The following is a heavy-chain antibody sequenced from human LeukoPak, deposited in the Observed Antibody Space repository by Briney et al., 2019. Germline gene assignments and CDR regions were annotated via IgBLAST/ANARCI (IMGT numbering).Heavy chain of an antibody. CDR2: IIPHVGSP. CDR3: ARDYDVLTAYPPTQLFDP. J-gene: IGHJ5*02. D-gene: IGHD3-9*01. CDR1: GDTFSYHS. Sequence: SVKVSCKTFGDTFSYHSISWVRQAPGQGLQWLGGIIPHVGSPRYTGRLQDRITITADESTTTAYLELSSLRSDDTAVYYCARDYDVLTAYPPTQLFDPWGQGTLVTVSS. V-gene: IGHV1-69*13.